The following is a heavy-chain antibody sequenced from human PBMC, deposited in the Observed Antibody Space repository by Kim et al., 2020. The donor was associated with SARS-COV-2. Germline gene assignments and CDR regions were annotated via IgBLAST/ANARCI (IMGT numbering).Heavy chain of an antibody. J-gene: IGHJ6*02. CDR1: GFTFSNYA. Sequence: GGSLRLSCAASGFTFSNYAMSWVRQAPGKGLEWVSAISVSTGSTYYADSVKGRFTISRDNSKSTLSLQMSSLRAEDTAVYYCATAVSQPNYYGMDVWGQGTTVTVSS. CDR3: ATAVSQPNYYGMDV. V-gene: IGHV3-23*01. CDR2: ISVSTGST.